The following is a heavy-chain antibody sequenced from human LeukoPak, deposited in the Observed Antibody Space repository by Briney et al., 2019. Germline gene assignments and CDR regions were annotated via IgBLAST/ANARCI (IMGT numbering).Heavy chain of an antibody. CDR3: ARDGYSYGLDY. J-gene: IGHJ4*02. CDR2: INHSGST. D-gene: IGHD5-18*01. Sequence: SETLSLTCAVYGGSFSGYYWSWIRQPRGRGLEWIGEINHSGSTNYNPSLKSRVTISVDTSKNQFSLKLSSVTAADTAVYYCARDGYSYGLDYWGQGTLVTVSS. V-gene: IGHV4-34*01. CDR1: GGSFSGYY.